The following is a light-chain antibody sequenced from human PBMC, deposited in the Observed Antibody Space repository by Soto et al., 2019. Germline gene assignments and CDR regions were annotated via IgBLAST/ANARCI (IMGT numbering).Light chain of an antibody. J-gene: IGLJ1*01. CDR2: EVS. CDR1: SSDVGGYNY. Sequence: QSALAQPASVSGSPGQSITISCTGTSSDVGGYNYVSWYQQHPDKAPKLMIYEVSNRPSGVSNRFSGSKSGNTASLTISGLQAEDEADYYCSSYTSSSNYVFGSGTKVTVL. V-gene: IGLV2-14*01. CDR3: SSYTSSSNYV.